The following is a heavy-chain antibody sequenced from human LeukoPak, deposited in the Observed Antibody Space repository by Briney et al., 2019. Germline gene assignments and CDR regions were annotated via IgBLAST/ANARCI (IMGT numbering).Heavy chain of an antibody. D-gene: IGHD6-19*01. J-gene: IGHJ4*02. CDR1: GDSVSSKNGA. CDR3: ARDLGPTGWHTFDY. V-gene: IGHV6-1*01. Sequence: SQTLSLTCAVSGDSVSSKNGAWNWIRQSPSRGLEWLGRTYYRSKWYNDYAESMEGRMTISQDTSKNQYSLHLNSVTPDDTAVYYCARDLGPTGWHTFDYWGQGTLVTVSS. CDR2: TYYRSKWYN.